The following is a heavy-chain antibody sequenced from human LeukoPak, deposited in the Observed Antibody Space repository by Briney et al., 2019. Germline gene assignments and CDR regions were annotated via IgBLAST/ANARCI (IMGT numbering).Heavy chain of an antibody. J-gene: IGHJ4*02. CDR1: GLTVSSNY. Sequence: GSLRLSCAASGLTVSSNYMSWVRQAPGKGLEWVSVIFSGGSTYYADSVKGRFTISRDNSKNTLYLQMNSLRAEDTAVYYCAREMEGGFGELYYWGQGTLLTVSS. V-gene: IGHV3-66*01. D-gene: IGHD3-10*01. CDR2: IFSGGST. CDR3: AREMEGGFGELYY.